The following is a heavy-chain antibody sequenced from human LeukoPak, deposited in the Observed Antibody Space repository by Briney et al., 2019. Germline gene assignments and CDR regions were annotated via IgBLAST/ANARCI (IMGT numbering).Heavy chain of an antibody. D-gene: IGHD6-13*01. V-gene: IGHV5-51*01. J-gene: IGHJ1*01. CDR2: IYPDDSNT. CDR3: ARLGTEQQLVGYFQH. CDR1: GYNFPIYW. Sequence: GESLKISCQGSGYNFPIYWIGWVRQMPGQGLEWMGIIYPDDSNTIYGPSFQGQVTISADKSISTAYLQWSSLKASDTAMYYCARLGTEQQLVGYFQHWGQGTLVTVSS.